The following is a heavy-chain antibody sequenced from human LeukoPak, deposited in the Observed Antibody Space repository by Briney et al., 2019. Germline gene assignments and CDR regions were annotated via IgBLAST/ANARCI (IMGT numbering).Heavy chain of an antibody. V-gene: IGHV4-34*01. CDR2: INHSGST. J-gene: IGHJ4*02. CDR1: GGSFSGYY. Sequence: PSETLSLXCALYGGSFSGYYWSWISQPPGKGLDWIGEINHSGSTNYSPSLKSRVTISVDTSKNQFSLKLSSVTAADTAVYYCAQSGRFLERSQTYWGQGTLVTVSS. D-gene: IGHD3-3*01. CDR3: AQSGRFLERSQTY.